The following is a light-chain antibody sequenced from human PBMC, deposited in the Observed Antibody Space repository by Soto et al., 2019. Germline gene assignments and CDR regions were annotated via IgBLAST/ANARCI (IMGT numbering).Light chain of an antibody. J-gene: IGKJ5*01. CDR3: KKYGNSPIT. CDR2: GTS. Sequence: DIVLTQSPGTLSLSRGERATLSCRASERIYSAYLGWYQQKPGQAHRLLIYGTSSRATGIPDRFSGSGSGTDFTLTISRLEPEEFAVYYCKKYGNSPITVGKGKRLAIK. CDR1: ERIYSAY. V-gene: IGKV3-20*01.